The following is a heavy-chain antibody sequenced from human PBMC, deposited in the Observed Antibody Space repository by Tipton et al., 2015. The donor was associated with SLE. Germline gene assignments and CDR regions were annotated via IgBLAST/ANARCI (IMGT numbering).Heavy chain of an antibody. J-gene: IGHJ3*02. CDR2: IRYDGSNK. CDR1: GFTFSSHG. V-gene: IGHV3-30*02. Sequence: SLRLSCAASGFTFSSHGMHWVRQAPGKGLEWVAFIRYDGSNKYYADSVKGRFTISRDNSKNTLYLQMNSLRAEDTAVYYCAKPQFIRDGYNPGAFDIWGQGTMVTVSS. CDR3: AKPQFIRDGYNPGAFDI. D-gene: IGHD5-24*01.